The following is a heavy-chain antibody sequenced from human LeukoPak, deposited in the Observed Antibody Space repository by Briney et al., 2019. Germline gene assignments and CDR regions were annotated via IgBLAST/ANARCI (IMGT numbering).Heavy chain of an antibody. V-gene: IGHV1-2*02. Sequence: GASVKVSCKASGYTFTGYYMHWVRQAPGQGLEWMGWINPNSGGTNYAQKFQGRVTMTRDTSISTAYMELRSLRSDDTAVYYCAREEPGIGPLDYWGQGTLVTVSS. CDR1: GYTFTGYY. CDR2: INPNSGGT. D-gene: IGHD6-13*01. J-gene: IGHJ4*02. CDR3: AREEPGIGPLDY.